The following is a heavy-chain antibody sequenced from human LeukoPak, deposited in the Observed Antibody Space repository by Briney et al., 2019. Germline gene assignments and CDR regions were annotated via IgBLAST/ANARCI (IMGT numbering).Heavy chain of an antibody. J-gene: IGHJ5*02. Sequence: SVKVSCKASGGTFSSYAISWMRQAPGQGLGWMGGIIPIFGTANYAQKFQGRVTITTDESTSTAYMELSSLRSEDTAVYYCARELELDDWFDPWGQGTLVTVSS. CDR3: ARELELDDWFDP. V-gene: IGHV1-69*05. D-gene: IGHD1-7*01. CDR2: IIPIFGTA. CDR1: GGTFSSYA.